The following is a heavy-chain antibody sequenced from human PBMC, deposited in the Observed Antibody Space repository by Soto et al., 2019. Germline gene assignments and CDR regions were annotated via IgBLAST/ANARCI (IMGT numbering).Heavy chain of an antibody. CDR1: GGSIIYYY. CDR3: ARDERYCTNGVCSGRLAY. Sequence: SETRSLTCTVAGGSIIYYYWSWILQPPGKGLEWIGYIYDSGSTNYNPSLKSRVTISVDTSKNQFSLKLSFVTAADTAVYYCARDERYCTNGVCSGRLAYWGQGTLVTVSS. J-gene: IGHJ4*02. V-gene: IGHV4-59*01. CDR2: IYDSGST. D-gene: IGHD2-8*01.